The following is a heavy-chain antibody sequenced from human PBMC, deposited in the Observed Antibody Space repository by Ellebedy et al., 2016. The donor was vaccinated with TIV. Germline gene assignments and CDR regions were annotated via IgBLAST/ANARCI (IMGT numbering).Heavy chain of an antibody. CDR2: ITKSGDYM. D-gene: IGHD5-18*01. Sequence: GESLMISCTASGFPFSSYIMNWVCQAQGKGLEWISSITKSGDYMYYADSVKGRFTISRDNARNSLDLQMNSLRADDTAVYYCARDTAMDYWGQGTLVTVSS. V-gene: IGHV3-21*01. J-gene: IGHJ4*02. CDR1: GFPFSSYI. CDR3: ARDTAMDY.